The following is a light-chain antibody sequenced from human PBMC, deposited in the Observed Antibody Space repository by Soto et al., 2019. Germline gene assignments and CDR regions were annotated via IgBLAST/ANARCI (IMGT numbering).Light chain of an antibody. J-gene: IGLJ1*01. CDR3: QSFHSSRFDV. CDR1: SSNIGTGYD. CDR2: GNS. Sequence: QSVLTQPPSVSGAPGQRVTISCTGSSSNIGTGYDVHWYQQLPGTAPKLLIYGNSNRPSGVPDRFSGSKSGTSASLAITGLQAEDEADYYCQSFHSSRFDVFGTGTKLTVL. V-gene: IGLV1-40*01.